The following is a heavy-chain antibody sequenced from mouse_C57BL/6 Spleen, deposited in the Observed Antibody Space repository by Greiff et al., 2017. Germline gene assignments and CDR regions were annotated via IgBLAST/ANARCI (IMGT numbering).Heavy chain of an antibody. D-gene: IGHD1-1*01. CDR3: AGSGTTVPLY. V-gene: IGHV1-81*01. J-gene: IGHJ2*01. Sequence: VQLQQSGAELARPGASVKLSCKASGYTFTSYGISWVKQRTGQGLEWIGEIYPRSGNTYYNEKFKGKATLTADKSSSTAYMELRSLTSEDSAVYFCAGSGTTVPLYWGQGTTLTVSS. CDR1: GYTFTSYG. CDR2: IYPRSGNT.